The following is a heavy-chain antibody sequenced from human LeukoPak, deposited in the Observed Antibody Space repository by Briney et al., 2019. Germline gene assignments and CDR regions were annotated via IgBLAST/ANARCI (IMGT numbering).Heavy chain of an antibody. CDR3: ARGLYSSSGLDPYYFDY. CDR1: GFTFSSYA. J-gene: IGHJ4*02. D-gene: IGHD6-13*01. CDR2: ISYDGSNK. Sequence: GGSLRLSCAASGFTFSSYAMHWVRQAPGKGLEWVAVISYDGSNKYYADSVKGRFTISRDNSKNTLYPQMNSLRAEDTAVYYCARGLYSSSGLDPYYFDYWGQGTLVTVSS. V-gene: IGHV3-30-3*01.